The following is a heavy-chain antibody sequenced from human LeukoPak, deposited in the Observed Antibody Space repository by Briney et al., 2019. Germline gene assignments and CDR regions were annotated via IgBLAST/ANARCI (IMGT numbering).Heavy chain of an antibody. CDR2: IIPIFGTA. Sequence: SVKVSCKASGGTFSSYAISWVRQAPGQGLEWMGGIIPIFGTANYAQKFQGRVTITTDESTSTAYMELSSLRFEDTAVYYCARAPHDYGFGSNYWGQGTLVTVSS. D-gene: IGHD4-17*01. V-gene: IGHV1-69*05. CDR3: ARAPHDYGFGSNY. CDR1: GGTFSSYA. J-gene: IGHJ4*02.